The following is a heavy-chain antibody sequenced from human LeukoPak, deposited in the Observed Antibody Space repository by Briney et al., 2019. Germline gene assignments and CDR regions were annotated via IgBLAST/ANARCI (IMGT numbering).Heavy chain of an antibody. D-gene: IGHD2/OR15-2a*01. J-gene: IGHJ2*01. CDR2: ISPYNGNT. CDR3: ARDNTWYFDL. CDR1: GYTFSSYA. Sequence: ASVKVSCKASGYTFSSYAISWVRQAPGQGLEWMGWISPYNGNTNSAQRFQGRVTMTTDTSTSAAYMELTSLRSDDTAVYYCARDNTWYFDLWGRRTLLTVSS. V-gene: IGHV1-18*01.